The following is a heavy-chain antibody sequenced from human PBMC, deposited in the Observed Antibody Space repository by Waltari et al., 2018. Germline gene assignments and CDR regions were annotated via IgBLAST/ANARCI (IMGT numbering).Heavy chain of an antibody. D-gene: IGHD1-20*01. CDR1: GYTLHELA. V-gene: IGHV1-24*01. CDR2: FDPEDGET. J-gene: IGHJ3*02. CDR3: ATDLYNWNGDAFDI. Sequence: QVQLVQYGAEVKKPGASVKVSCKVSGYTLHELAMHWVRRAPGKGLEWMGGFDPEDGETIYAQKFQGRVTMTEDTSTDTAYMELSSLRSEDTAVYYCATDLYNWNGDAFDIWGQGTMVTVSS.